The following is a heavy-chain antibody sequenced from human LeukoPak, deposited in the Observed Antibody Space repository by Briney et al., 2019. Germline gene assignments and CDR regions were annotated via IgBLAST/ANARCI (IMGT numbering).Heavy chain of an antibody. D-gene: IGHD6-13*01. CDR3: ASTMAAAEYYFDY. CDR1: GFTFSSYA. CDR2: ISYDGSNK. V-gene: IGHV3-30*04. J-gene: IGHJ4*02. Sequence: GRSLRLSCAASGFTFSSYAMHWVRQAPGKGLEWVAVISYDGSNKYCADSVKGRFTISRDNSKNTLYLQMNSLRAEDTAVYYCASTMAAAEYYFDYWGQGTLVTVSS.